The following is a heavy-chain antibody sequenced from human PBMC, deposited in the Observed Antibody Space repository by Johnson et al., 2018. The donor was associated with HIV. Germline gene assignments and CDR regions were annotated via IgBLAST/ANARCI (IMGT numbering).Heavy chain of an antibody. CDR2: ISGSGGST. CDR1: GFTFSSYA. CDR3: AREMAWEDAFDI. J-gene: IGHJ3*02. V-gene: IGHV3-23*01. D-gene: IGHD5-24*01. Sequence: VQLLESGGGLVQPGGSLRLSCAASGFTFSSYAMSWVRQAPGKGLEWVSAISGSGGSTYYADSVKGRFTISRDNAKTSLFLQMRSLRPEDTAVYFCAREMAWEDAFDIWGQGTMVTVSS.